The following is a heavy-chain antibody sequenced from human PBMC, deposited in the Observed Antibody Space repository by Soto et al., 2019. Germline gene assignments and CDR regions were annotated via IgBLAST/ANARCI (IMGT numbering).Heavy chain of an antibody. D-gene: IGHD3-10*01. V-gene: IGHV1-18*01. J-gene: IGHJ4*02. Sequence: QVHLVQSGAEVKKPGASVKVSCKGSGYAFTTYGITWVRQAPGQGLEWMGWISAHNGNTNYAQKLQGRVTVTRDTSTSTAYMELRSLSADDTAVYYCARGRYGGYWGQGALVTVSS. CDR2: ISAHNGNT. CDR3: ARGRYGGY. CDR1: GYAFTTYG.